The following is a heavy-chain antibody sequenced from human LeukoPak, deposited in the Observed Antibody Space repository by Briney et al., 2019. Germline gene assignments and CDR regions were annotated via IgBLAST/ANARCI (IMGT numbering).Heavy chain of an antibody. CDR2: IKQDGSQK. CDR3: AKDQWFYYYYYMDV. CDR1: GFTFSRYW. J-gene: IGHJ6*03. V-gene: IGHV3-7*03. Sequence: GGSLRLSCAASGFTFSRYWMSWVRQAPGKGLEWVANIKQDGSQKSYVDSVKGRFTISRDNSKNTLYLQMNSLRAEDTAVYYCAKDQWFYYYYYMDVWGKGTTVTVSS. D-gene: IGHD3-22*01.